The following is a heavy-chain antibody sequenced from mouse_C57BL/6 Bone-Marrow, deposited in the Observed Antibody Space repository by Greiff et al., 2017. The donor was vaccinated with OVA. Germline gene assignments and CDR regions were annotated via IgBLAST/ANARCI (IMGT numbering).Heavy chain of an antibody. D-gene: IGHD2-2*01. CDR3: TTNGYLPFDY. CDR1: GLNIKDYY. CDR2: IDPEDGDT. Sequence: VQLKASGAELVRPGASVKLSCTASGLNIKDYYMHWVKQRPEQGLEWLGRIDPEDGDTEYAPKFQGKATMTADTSSNTAYLQLSSLTSEDTAVYYCTTNGYLPFDYWGQGTTLTVSS. J-gene: IGHJ2*01. V-gene: IGHV14-1*01.